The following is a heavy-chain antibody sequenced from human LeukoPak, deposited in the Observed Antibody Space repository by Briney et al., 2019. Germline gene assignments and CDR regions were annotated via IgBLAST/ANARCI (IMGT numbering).Heavy chain of an antibody. D-gene: IGHD3-10*01. J-gene: IGHJ4*02. V-gene: IGHV1-46*01. CDR1: GYTFTSYY. CDR2: INPSGGST. CDR3: ARDSQGSGQGFH. Sequence: GSSVKVSCKPSGYTFTSYYMHWVRQAPGQGVEWKGIINPSGGSTSYVQKFQGRVTMTRDTSTSTVYMELGRLRSEDTAVYYCARDSQGSGQGFHWGQGTRVTVAS.